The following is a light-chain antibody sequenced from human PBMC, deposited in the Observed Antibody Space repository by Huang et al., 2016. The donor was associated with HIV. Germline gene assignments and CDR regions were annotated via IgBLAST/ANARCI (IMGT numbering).Light chain of an antibody. Sequence: EIEMTQSPATLSVSPGERATLSCRASQSINRYLAWYQQKPGQGPRLLIYGASTRATGIPAKFNGTGSGTDFSLTISNLQSEDFAVYYCQQYNDWPPLTFGGGTKVEI. CDR1: QSINRY. CDR3: QQYNDWPPLT. CDR2: GAS. J-gene: IGKJ4*01. V-gene: IGKV3-15*01.